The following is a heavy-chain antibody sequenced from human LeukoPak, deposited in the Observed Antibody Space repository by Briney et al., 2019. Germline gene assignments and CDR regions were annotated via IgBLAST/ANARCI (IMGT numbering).Heavy chain of an antibody. CDR2: IYYSGST. CDR3: ASGGADGSGSYYNILIDY. CDR1: GGSISSYY. Sequence: SETLSLTCTVSGGSISSYYWSWIRQPPGKGLEWIGYIYYSGSTNYNPSLKSRVTISVDTSKNQFSLKLSSVTAADTAVYYCASGGADGSGSYYNILIDYWGQGTLVTVSS. V-gene: IGHV4-59*12. D-gene: IGHD3-10*01. J-gene: IGHJ4*02.